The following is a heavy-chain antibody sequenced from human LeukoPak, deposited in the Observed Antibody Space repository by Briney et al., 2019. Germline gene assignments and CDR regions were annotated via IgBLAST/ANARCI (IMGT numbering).Heavy chain of an antibody. D-gene: IGHD4-17*01. CDR1: GFTFSSYG. CDR3: AKDPDYGDYYFDY. J-gene: IGHJ4*02. Sequence: PGGSLRLSCAASGFTFSSYGMHWVRQAPGKGLEWVAVIWYDGSNKYYADSVKGRFTISRDNSKNTLYLQVNSLRAEDTAVYYCAKDPDYGDYYFDYWGQGTLVTVSS. V-gene: IGHV3-33*06. CDR2: IWYDGSNK.